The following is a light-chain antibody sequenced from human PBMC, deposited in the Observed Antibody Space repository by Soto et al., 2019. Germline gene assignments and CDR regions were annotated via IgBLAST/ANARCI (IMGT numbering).Light chain of an antibody. CDR3: SSYTGDRHFYV. CDR1: GSDVGTYNF. CDR2: EVT. Sequence: QSVLTQPPSASGSPGQSVSISCTGTGSDVGTYNFVSWYQQHPGKAPKLLIYEVTKRPSGVPDRFSGSKSGNTASLTVSGLQAEDEAEYFCSSYTGDRHFYVFGTGTKVPVL. J-gene: IGLJ1*01. V-gene: IGLV2-8*01.